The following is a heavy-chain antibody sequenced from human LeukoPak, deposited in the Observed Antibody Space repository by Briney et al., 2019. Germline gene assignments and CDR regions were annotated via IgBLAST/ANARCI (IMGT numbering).Heavy chain of an antibody. J-gene: IGHJ3*02. CDR1: GFTFGDYA. Sequence: GGSLRLSCIASGFTFGDYAMSWVRQAPGKGLEWVGFIRSKAYGGTTEYAASVKSRFSISRDDSKSIAYLQMNSLRTEDTAVFYCTRDCSGGSCWGDAFDIWGQGTMVTVSS. CDR2: IRSKAYGGTT. V-gene: IGHV3-49*04. D-gene: IGHD2-15*01. CDR3: TRDCSGGSCWGDAFDI.